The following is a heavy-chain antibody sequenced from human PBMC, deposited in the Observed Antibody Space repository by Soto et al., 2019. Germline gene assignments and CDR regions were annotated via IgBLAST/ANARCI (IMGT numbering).Heavy chain of an antibody. Sequence: ASLKVSCKVSGYTLTELSMHWVRQAPGKGLEWMGGFDPEDGETIYAQKFQGRVTMTEDTSTDTAYMELSSLRSEDTAVYYCATVPYCGGDCPLYNFDYWGQGTLVTVS. CDR1: GYTLTELS. V-gene: IGHV1-24*01. CDR3: ATVPYCGGDCPLYNFDY. CDR2: FDPEDGET. J-gene: IGHJ4*02. D-gene: IGHD2-21*02.